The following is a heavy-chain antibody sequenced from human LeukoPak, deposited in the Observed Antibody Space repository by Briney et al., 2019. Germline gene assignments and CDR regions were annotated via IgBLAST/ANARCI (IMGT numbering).Heavy chain of an antibody. Sequence: PSETLSLTCAVSGYSISSGYYWGWLRQPPGKGLGLIGSIYHSGSTYYNPSLKSRVTISGDTSKNQLSLKKRSVTGADPSVYYCARHAGYVDDAFDIWGQGTMVTVSS. CDR1: GYSISSGYY. V-gene: IGHV4-38-2*01. CDR2: IYHSGST. J-gene: IGHJ3*02. D-gene: IGHD5-18*01. CDR3: ARHAGYVDDAFDI.